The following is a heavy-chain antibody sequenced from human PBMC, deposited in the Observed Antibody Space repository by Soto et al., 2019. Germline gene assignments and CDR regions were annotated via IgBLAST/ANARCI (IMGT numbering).Heavy chain of an antibody. CDR2: IIPIFGTA. D-gene: IGHD4-4*01. V-gene: IGHV1-69*13. Sequence: SPVNRSCKASVGSISSYAISWVRHTTGQGLEWMGGIIPIFGTANYAQKFQGRVTITADESTSTAYMELSSLRSEDTAVYYCARDSGPTTSYGMDVWGQGTTVTVSS. J-gene: IGHJ6*02. CDR1: VGSISSYA. CDR3: ARDSGPTTSYGMDV.